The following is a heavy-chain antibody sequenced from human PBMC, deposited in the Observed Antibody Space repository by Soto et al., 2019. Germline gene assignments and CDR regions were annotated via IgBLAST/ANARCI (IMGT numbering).Heavy chain of an antibody. J-gene: IGHJ1*01. V-gene: IGHV4-39*01. CDR2: IYHTGET. D-gene: IGHD2-21*01. Sequence: SENLSLTCSVSGGYISGSDYYWGWISQYPGKGLAWIGSIYHTGETYYKSSLKSRISISVDASKNQFYLQLRSLTAADTAVYYCASKGDRIWGQGTQVTVS. CDR1: GGYISGSDYY. CDR3: ASKGDRI.